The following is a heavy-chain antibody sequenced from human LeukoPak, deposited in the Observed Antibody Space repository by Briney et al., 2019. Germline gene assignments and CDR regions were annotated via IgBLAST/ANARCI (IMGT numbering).Heavy chain of an antibody. D-gene: IGHD5-24*01. V-gene: IGHV3-43*02. Sequence: GGSLRLSCAASGFTFDKFDMQWVRQAPGKGLEWVSLISGNGGSTYYADSVKGRFTTSRDNSKNSLYLQMNSLRTEDTALYYCAKAGRSEGFNFFDFWGQGTLVTVSS. CDR3: AKAGRSEGFNFFDF. CDR2: ISGNGGST. J-gene: IGHJ4*02. CDR1: GFTFDKFD.